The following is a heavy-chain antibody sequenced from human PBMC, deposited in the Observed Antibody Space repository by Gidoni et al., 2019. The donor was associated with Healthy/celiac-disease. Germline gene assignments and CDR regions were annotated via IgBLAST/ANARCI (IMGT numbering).Heavy chain of an antibody. V-gene: IGHV4-4*02. CDR3: ARVPWVTAITNWFDP. J-gene: IGHJ5*02. CDR1: GGSISSSNW. Sequence: GLVKPSGTLSLTCAVSGGSISSSNWWGWVRQPPGKGLEWIGEIYHSGSTNYNPSLKSRVTISVDKSKNQFSLKLSSVTAADTAVYYCARVPWVTAITNWFDPWGQGTLVTVSS. D-gene: IGHD2-21*02. CDR2: IYHSGST.